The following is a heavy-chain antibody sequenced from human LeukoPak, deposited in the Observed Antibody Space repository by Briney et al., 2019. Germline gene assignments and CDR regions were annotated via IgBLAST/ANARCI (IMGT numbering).Heavy chain of an antibody. D-gene: IGHD6-6*01. CDR3: ARTDSSSSGGDY. CDR2: IYHSGST. V-gene: IGHV4-30-2*01. CDR1: GGSISSGGYY. J-gene: IGHJ4*02. Sequence: SQTLSLTCTVSGGSISSGGYYWSWLRQPPGKGLEWIGYIYHSGSTYYNPSLKSRVTISVDRSKNQFSLKLSSVTAADTAVYYCARTDSSSSGGDYWGQGTLVTVSP.